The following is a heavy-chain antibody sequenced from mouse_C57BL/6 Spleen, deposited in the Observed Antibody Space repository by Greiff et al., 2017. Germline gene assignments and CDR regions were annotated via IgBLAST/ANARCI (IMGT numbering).Heavy chain of an antibody. V-gene: IGHV8-12*01. J-gene: IGHJ4*01. D-gene: IGHD2-4*01. CDR1: GFSLSTSGMG. CDR3: ARLYYDYPYAMDY. CDR2: IYWDDDK. Sequence: QVTLKESGPGILQSSQTLSLTCSFSGFSLSTSGMGVSWIRQPSGKGLEWLAHIYWDDDKRYNPSLKSRLTISKDTSRNQVFLKITSVDTADTATYYCARLYYDYPYAMDYWGQGTSVTVSS.